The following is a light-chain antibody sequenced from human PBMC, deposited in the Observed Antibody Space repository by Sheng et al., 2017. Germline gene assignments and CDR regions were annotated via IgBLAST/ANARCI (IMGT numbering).Light chain of an antibody. J-gene: IGLJ2*01. CDR2: DVN. CDR1: SSDVGAYTY. CDR3: CSYAGSYTGV. Sequence: QSALTQPRSVSGSPGQSVTLSCTGTSSDVGAYTYVSWYQHLPVKAPKLLIYDVNKRPSGVPDRFSGSKSGNTASLTISGLQTEDEADYYCCSYAGSYTGVFGGGTRLTVL. V-gene: IGLV2-11*01.